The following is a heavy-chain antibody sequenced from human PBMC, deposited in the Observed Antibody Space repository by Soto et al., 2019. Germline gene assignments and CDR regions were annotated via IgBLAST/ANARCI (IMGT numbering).Heavy chain of an antibody. J-gene: IGHJ4*02. CDR3: ARAYSGSYSDY. CDR2: IFHSGST. V-gene: IGHV4-4*02. D-gene: IGHD1-26*01. CDR1: GGSIRSNNW. Sequence: QVQLQESGPGLVKPSGTLSLNCAVSGGSIRSNNWWSLVRQPPGKGLEWIGEIFHSGSTHYNPSLKTRVTISVDKSKNQFSLKLSSVTAADTAVYYCARAYSGSYSDYWGQGTLVTVSS.